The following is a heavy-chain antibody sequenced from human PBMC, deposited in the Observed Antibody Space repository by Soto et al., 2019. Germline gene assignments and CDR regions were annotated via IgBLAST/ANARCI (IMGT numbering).Heavy chain of an antibody. CDR1: GGSISSYY. Sequence: SETLSLTCTVSGGSISSYYWSWIRQPPGKGLEWIGYIYYSGSTNYNPSLKSRVTISVDTSKNQFSLKLSSVTAADTAVYYCAQGTIARNYYYYGMDVWGQGTTVTVSS. J-gene: IGHJ6*02. V-gene: IGHV4-59*01. CDR3: AQGTIARNYYYYGMDV. D-gene: IGHD1-7*01. CDR2: IYYSGST.